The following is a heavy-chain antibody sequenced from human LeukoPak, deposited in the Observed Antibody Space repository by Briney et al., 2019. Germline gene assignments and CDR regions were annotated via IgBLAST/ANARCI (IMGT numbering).Heavy chain of an antibody. CDR1: GGSISSSSYY. J-gene: IGHJ5*02. Sequence: SETLSLTCTGSGGSISSSSYYWGWIRQPPGKGLEWIGSIYYSGRTYYNPSLKSRVTISVDISKNQFSLKLSSVTAADTAVYYCARGGGATVTKDFLVWFDPWGQGTLVTVSS. CDR2: IYYSGRT. V-gene: IGHV4-39*07. D-gene: IGHD4-17*01. CDR3: ARGGGATVTKDFLVWFDP.